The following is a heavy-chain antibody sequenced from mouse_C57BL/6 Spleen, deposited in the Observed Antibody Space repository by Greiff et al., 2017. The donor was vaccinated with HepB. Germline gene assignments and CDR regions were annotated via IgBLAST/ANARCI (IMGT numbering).Heavy chain of an antibody. CDR2: ISYDGSN. J-gene: IGHJ2*01. Sequence: EVKLMESGPGLVKPSQSLSLTCSVTGYSITSGYYWNWIRQFPGNKLEWMGYISYDGSNNYNPSLKNRIPITRDTSKNQFFLKLNSVTTEDTATYYCARGPIYYGSSYPFDYWGQGTTLTVSS. D-gene: IGHD1-1*01. CDR3: ARGPIYYGSSYPFDY. V-gene: IGHV3-6*01. CDR1: GYSITSGYY.